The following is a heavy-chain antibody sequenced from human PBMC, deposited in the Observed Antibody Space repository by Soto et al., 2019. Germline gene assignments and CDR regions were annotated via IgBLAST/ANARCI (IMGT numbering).Heavy chain of an antibody. CDR1: GGSISNHY. CDR3: ARQSGTVAGTWWFDP. Sequence: SETLSLTCTVSGGSISNHYWSWIRQPPGKGLEWIGYIYYNGNTNYNPSLKSRVTMSVDTSRNQISLKLSSVTAADTAVYYCARQSGTVAGTWWFDPWGQGTLVTVSS. V-gene: IGHV4-59*11. CDR2: IYYNGNT. J-gene: IGHJ5*02. D-gene: IGHD6-19*01.